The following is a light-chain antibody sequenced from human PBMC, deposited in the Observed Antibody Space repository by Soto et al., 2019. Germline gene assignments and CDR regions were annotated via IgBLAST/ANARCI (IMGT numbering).Light chain of an antibody. Sequence: QSVMTQPASVSGSPGQSITISCTRTSSDVGGYNYVSWYQQHPGKAPKLMIYDVTNRPSGVSSRFSGSKSGNTASLTISELQAEDEADYYCASYTSSATYVIGTGTKVTVL. CDR1: SSDVGGYNY. CDR2: DVT. J-gene: IGLJ1*01. V-gene: IGLV2-14*01. CDR3: ASYTSSATYV.